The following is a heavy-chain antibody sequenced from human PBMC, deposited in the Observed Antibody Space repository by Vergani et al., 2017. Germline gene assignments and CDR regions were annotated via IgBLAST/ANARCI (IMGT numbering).Heavy chain of an antibody. CDR1: GVTFSNYA. CDR3: AKDTLAGAGGMDV. J-gene: IGHJ6*02. CDR2: MSGRGGST. V-gene: IGHV3-23*01. Sequence: EVQLLESGGGLVQPGGSLRLSCAASGVTFSNYAMNWVRQAPGQGLEWVSAMSGRGGSTYYADSVKGRFNLSRASSKTTLYLQMNSLRAEDTAIYYCAKDTLAGAGGMDVWGQGTTVTVSS. D-gene: IGHD6-19*01.